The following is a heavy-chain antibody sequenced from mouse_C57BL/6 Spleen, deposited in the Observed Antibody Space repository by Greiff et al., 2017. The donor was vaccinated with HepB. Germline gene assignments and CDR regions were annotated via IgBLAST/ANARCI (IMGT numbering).Heavy chain of an antibody. CDR2: INPSNGGT. J-gene: IGHJ2*01. CDR3: ARKRTIYYDYDDYFDY. D-gene: IGHD2-4*01. V-gene: IGHV1-53*01. CDR1: GYTFTSYW. Sequence: QVQLKQPGTELVKPGASVKLSCKASGYTFTSYWMHWVKQRPGQGLEWIGNINPSNGGTNYNEKFKSKATLTVDKSSSTAYMQLSSLTSEDSAVYYCARKRTIYYDYDDYFDYWGQGTTLTVSS.